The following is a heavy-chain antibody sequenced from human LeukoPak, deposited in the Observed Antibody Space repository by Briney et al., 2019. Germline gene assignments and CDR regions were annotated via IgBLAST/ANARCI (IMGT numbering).Heavy chain of an antibody. Sequence: GGSLRLSCAGSGVTFSSYAMSWVRQPPGKGLEWVSAISGNGGSTYYADSVKGRFTISRDNSKNTMYLQMNSLRAEDTAVYYCAILRRWPQVVFDYWGQGALVTVSS. CDR2: ISGNGGST. CDR1: GVTFSSYA. D-gene: IGHD5-24*01. J-gene: IGHJ4*02. V-gene: IGHV3-23*01. CDR3: AILRRWPQVVFDY.